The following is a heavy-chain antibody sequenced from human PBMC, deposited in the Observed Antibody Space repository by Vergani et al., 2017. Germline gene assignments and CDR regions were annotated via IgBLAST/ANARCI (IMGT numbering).Heavy chain of an antibody. D-gene: IGHD6-13*01. V-gene: IGHV3-30-3*01. CDR3: ARDFRIAAADASVDWFDP. CDR2: ISYDGSNK. J-gene: IGHJ5*02. Sequence: QVQLVESGGGVVQPGRSLRLSCAASGFTFSSYAMHWVRQAPGKGLEWVAVISYDGSNKYYADSVKGRFTISRDNSKNTLYLQMNSLRAEDTAVYYCARDFRIAAADASVDWFDPWGQGTLVTVSS. CDR1: GFTFSSYA.